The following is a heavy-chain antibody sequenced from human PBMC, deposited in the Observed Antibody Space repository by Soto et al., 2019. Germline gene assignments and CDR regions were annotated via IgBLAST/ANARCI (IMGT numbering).Heavy chain of an antibody. Sequence: QVQLQESGPGLVKPSQTLSLTCTVSGGSISGGGYYWSWIRQHPGKGLEWIGYIYYSGSTYYNPSLKSRVTISVDTSKNQFSLKLSSVTAADTAVYYCAASCVACGGFNYYGMDVWGQGTTVTVSS. CDR3: AASCVACGGFNYYGMDV. CDR1: GGSISGGGYY. J-gene: IGHJ6*02. D-gene: IGHD2-21*01. CDR2: IYYSGST. V-gene: IGHV4-31*03.